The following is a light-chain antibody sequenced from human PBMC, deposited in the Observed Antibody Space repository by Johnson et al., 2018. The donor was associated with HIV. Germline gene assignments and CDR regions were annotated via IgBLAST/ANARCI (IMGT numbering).Light chain of an antibody. CDR3: GTWDSSLLAPLYA. CDR1: SSNIGNNY. J-gene: IGLJ1*01. CDR2: DNN. V-gene: IGLV1-51*01. Sequence: QSVLTQPPSVSAAPGQKVTISCSGSSSNIGNNYVFWYQQLPGTAPKLLIYDNNKRPSGIPDRFSGSKSGTSATLGITGLQTGDEADYYCGTWDSSLLAPLYAFGTGTKVTVL.